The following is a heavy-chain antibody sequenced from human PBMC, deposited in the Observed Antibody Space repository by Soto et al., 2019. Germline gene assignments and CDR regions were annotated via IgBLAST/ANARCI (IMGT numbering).Heavy chain of an antibody. CDR1: GGSFSGYY. CDR2: INHSGTI. D-gene: IGHD2-21*02. J-gene: IGHJ6*02. CDR3: ARADRTLVTSYSLDV. V-gene: IGHV4-34*01. Sequence: SETLSLTCAVYGGSFSGYYWTWIRQPPGKGLEWIGEINHSGTINFNPSLKSRLTISLDASKKHFSLKLSSVTDADTAAYYCARADRTLVTSYSLDVWGQGTTVTVSS.